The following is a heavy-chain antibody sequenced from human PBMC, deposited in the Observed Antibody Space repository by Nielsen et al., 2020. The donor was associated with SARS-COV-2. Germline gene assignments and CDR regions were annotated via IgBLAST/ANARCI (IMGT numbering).Heavy chain of an antibody. V-gene: IGHV3-23*01. CDR2: ISGSGGST. CDR3: AKVSPPPTPTDWFDP. D-gene: IGHD4-17*01. J-gene: IGHJ5*02. CDR1: GFTFSSYA. Sequence: GESLKISCAASGFTFSSYAMSWVRQAPGKGLEWVSAISGSGGSTYYADSVKGRFTISRDNSKNTLYLQMNSLRAEDTAVYYCAKVSPPPTPTDWFDPWGQGTLVTVSS.